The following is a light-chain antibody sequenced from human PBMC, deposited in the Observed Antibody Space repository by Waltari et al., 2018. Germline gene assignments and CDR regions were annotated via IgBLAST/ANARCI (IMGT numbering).Light chain of an antibody. CDR1: QDIGGY. V-gene: IGKV1-33*01. Sequence: DIQLTQSPSPLAASVGDRVTLTCRASQDIGGYLNWYHQQPGKAPKLLIYKTSIVNTGVPSRFSGGSSRIDYTLTITNLQPEDIATYYCQYFDNLPMFTFGPGTKVEIK. J-gene: IGKJ2*01. CDR2: KTS. CDR3: QYFDNLPMFT.